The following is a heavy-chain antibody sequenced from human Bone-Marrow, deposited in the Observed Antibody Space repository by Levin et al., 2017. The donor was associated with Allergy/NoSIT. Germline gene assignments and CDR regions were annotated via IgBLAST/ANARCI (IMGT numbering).Heavy chain of an antibody. CDR2: ISWNGVGI. D-gene: IGHD3-10*02. CDR3: AKDLFGEILGGPDHYGMDF. Sequence: SGGSLRLSCAASGFSFDDYAMHWVRQAPGKGLEWVAGISWNGVGIGYVDSVRGRFTISRDIATQSLNLEMNGLRTEDTALYYCAKDLFGEILGGPDHYGMDFWGQGTTVTVSS. CDR1: GFSFDDYA. V-gene: IGHV3-9*01. J-gene: IGHJ6*02.